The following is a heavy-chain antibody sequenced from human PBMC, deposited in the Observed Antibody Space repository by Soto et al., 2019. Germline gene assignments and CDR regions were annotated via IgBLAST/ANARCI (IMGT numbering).Heavy chain of an antibody. CDR2: ISDNGGST. J-gene: IGHJ6*03. D-gene: IGHD2-2*01. Sequence: GGSLRLSCAASGFTFRRFAMHWVRQAPGKGLQSVSGISDNGGSTHYARSVKGRFTVSRDNSRSTLYLQMGSLRAEGMAVFYCASLLGREVEYQRPYHYHMDVGGTGSTVTVSS. CDR3: ASLLGREVEYQRPYHYHMDV. CDR1: GFTFRRFA. V-gene: IGHV3-64*01.